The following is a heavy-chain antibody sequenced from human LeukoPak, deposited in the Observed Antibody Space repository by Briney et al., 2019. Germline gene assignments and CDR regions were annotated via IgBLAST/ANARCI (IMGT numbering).Heavy chain of an antibody. CDR3: ARVARGVRSSSSYSDY. J-gene: IGHJ4*02. V-gene: IGHV3-21*01. CDR2: ISSSSSYI. D-gene: IGHD6-6*01. CDR1: GFTFSSYS. Sequence: GGSLRLSCAASGFTFSSYSMNWVRQAPGKGLEWVSSISSSSSYIYYAGSVKGRFTISRDNGKKSLYLQMNSLRVEDTAVYYCARVARGVRSSSSYSDYWGQGTLVTVSS.